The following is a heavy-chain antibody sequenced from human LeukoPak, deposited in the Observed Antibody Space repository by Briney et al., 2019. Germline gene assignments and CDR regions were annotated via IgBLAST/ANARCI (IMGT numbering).Heavy chain of an antibody. J-gene: IGHJ6*03. CDR3: ARGWDIVVVPAAKHYYYYMDV. D-gene: IGHD2-2*01. CDR2: MNPNRGNT. Sequence: ASVKVSCKASGYTFTSYDINWVRQATGQGLEWWGWMNPNRGNTGYAQKSQGRVTMARNTSISTAYMELSSLRSEDTAVYYCARGWDIVVVPAAKHYYYYMDVWGKGTTVTVSS. CDR1: GYTFTSYD. V-gene: IGHV1-8*01.